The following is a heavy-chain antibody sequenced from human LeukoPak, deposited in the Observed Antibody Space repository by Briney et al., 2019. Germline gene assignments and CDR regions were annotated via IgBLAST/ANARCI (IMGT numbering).Heavy chain of an antibody. CDR3: AREKSGSYREFDY. CDR1: GGSISSYY. CDR2: IYPSGST. V-gene: IGHV4-4*07. D-gene: IGHD1-26*01. Sequence: SETLSLTCTVSGGSISSYYWTWIRQPAGKGLEWIGRIYPSGSTNYNPSLKSRVTMSVDTSKNQFSLKLSSVAAADTAAYYCAREKSGSYREFDYWGQGTLVTVSS. J-gene: IGHJ4*02.